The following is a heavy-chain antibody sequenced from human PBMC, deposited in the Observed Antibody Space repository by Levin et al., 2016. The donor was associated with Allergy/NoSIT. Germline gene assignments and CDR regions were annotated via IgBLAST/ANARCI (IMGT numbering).Heavy chain of an antibody. D-gene: IGHD2-21*01. CDR2: ISFDGANK. Sequence: VRQAPGKGLEWVAVISFDGANKDYADSVKGRFSISRDNSKSTLFLQMNSLRVEDTAVYYCAKGREYKGGAGDYWGQGTLVTVSS. V-gene: IGHV3-30*18. CDR3: AKGREYKGGAGDY. J-gene: IGHJ4*02.